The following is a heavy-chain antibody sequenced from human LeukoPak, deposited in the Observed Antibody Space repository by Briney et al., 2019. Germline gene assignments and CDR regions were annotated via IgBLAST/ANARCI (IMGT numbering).Heavy chain of an antibody. J-gene: IGHJ3*02. V-gene: IGHV3-23*01. CDR2: ISSSGSGGNT. CDR1: GFTFSSYA. D-gene: IGHD3-22*01. Sequence: GGSLRLSCAASGFTFSSYAMSWARQAPGKGLEWVSGISSSGSGGNTYYADFVKGRFTISRDNSKNTLYLQMNSLRAEDTAVYYCAKPLGYYYDPSDAFDIWGQGTMVTVSS. CDR3: AKPLGYYYDPSDAFDI.